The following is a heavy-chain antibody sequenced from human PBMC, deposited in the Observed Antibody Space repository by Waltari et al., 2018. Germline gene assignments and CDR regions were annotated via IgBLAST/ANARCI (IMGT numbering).Heavy chain of an antibody. CDR2: IYYTGSS. D-gene: IGHD1-1*01. CDR3: TRGGGKTTDYGMDV. V-gene: IGHV4-59*13. J-gene: IGHJ6*02. Sequence: QVHLQESAPGLVRPSETLSLTCTVSGGPISNYYWNWIRQPPRKGLAWIGSIYYTGSSNYRPSLKSRITLAVDMSANQLSLGRASVTSAETAMYYCTRGGGKTTDYGMDVWGQGTTVVVSS. CDR1: GGPISNYY.